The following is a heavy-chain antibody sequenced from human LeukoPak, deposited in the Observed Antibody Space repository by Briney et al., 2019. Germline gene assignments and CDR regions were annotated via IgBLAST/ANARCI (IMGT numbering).Heavy chain of an antibody. CDR2: IYTSGST. Sequence: PSETLSLTCTVSGGSISSYYWSWIRQPAGKGLEWIGRIYTSGSTNYSPSLTSRVTMSVDTSENQFSLKLRSVTAADTAVYYCARAPPYAFDIWGQGTMVTVSS. V-gene: IGHV4-4*07. J-gene: IGHJ3*02. CDR1: GGSISSYY. CDR3: ARAPPYAFDI.